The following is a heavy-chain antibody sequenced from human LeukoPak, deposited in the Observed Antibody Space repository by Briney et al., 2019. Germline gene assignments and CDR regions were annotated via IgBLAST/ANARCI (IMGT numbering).Heavy chain of an antibody. CDR2: IYTSGST. Sequence: SETLSLTCTVSGGSISSYYWCWIRQPAGKGLEWMGRIYTSGSTNYNPSLKSRVTISVDTSKNQFSLKLSSVTAADTAVYYCARGDYDFWRGSLYYMDVWGTWTTVTVSS. D-gene: IGHD3-3*01. CDR1: GGSISSYY. J-gene: IGHJ6*03. CDR3: ARGDYDFWRGSLYYMDV. V-gene: IGHV4-4*07.